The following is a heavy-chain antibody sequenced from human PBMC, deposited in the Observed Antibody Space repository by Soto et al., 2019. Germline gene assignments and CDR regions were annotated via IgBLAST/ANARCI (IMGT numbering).Heavy chain of an antibody. CDR2: IKSKTDGGTT. D-gene: IGHD2-15*01. V-gene: IGHV3-15*07. CDR3: TTDWRHCSGGSCYSDYYYGMDV. CDR1: GFTFSNAW. J-gene: IGHJ6*02. Sequence: GGSLRLSCAASGFTFSNAWMNWVRQAPGKGLEWVGRIKSKTDGGTTDYAAPVKGRFTISRDDSKNTLYLQMNSLKTEDTAVYYCTTDWRHCSGGSCYSDYYYGMDVWGQGTTVTVSS.